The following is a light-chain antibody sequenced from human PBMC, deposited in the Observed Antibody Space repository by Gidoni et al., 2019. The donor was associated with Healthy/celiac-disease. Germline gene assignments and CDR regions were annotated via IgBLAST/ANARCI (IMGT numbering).Light chain of an antibody. CDR2: QDS. J-gene: IGLJ2*01. CDR1: KLGDKY. V-gene: IGLV3-1*01. CDR3: QAWDSSTVV. Sequence: SSAPTQPPPASVSPGQTASITCSGDKLGDKYACWYQQKPGQSPVLVIYQDSKRPSGIPERFSGSNSGNTATLTISGTQAMDEADYYCQAWDSSTVVFGGGTKLTVL.